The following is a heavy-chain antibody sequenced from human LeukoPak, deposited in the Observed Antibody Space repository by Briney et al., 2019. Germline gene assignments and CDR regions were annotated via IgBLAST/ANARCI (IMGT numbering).Heavy chain of an antibody. CDR2: ISGNGGST. V-gene: IGHV3-64*01. CDR1: GFTFSSYA. J-gene: IGHJ4*02. CDR3: ARAHLPNWNDVPVDY. Sequence: GGSLRLSRAASGFTFSSYAMHWVRQAPGKGLEYVSAISGNGGSTYYANSVKGRFTISRDNSKNTLYLQMGSLRAEDMAVYYCARAHLPNWNDVPVDYWGQGTLVTVSS. D-gene: IGHD1-1*01.